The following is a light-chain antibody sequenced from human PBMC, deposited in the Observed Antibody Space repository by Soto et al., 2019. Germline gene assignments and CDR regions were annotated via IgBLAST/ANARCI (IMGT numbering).Light chain of an antibody. CDR2: GAS. V-gene: IGKV3-20*01. Sequence: EIVLTQSPGTLSLSPGGRATLSCRASQTVTSSFLAWYQQKPGQAPRLLIYGASTRATGIPDRFSGSGSGTDFTLTISRLEPDDFAVYYCQQYCNSQYTFGQGTKVEIK. CDR3: QQYCNSQYT. CDR1: QTVTSSF. J-gene: IGKJ2*01.